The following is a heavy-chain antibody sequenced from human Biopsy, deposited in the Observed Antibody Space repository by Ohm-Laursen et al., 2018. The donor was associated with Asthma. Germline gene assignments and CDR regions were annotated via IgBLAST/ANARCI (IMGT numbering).Heavy chain of an antibody. CDR2: SDHRGST. Sequence: TLSLTCSIYALSVRDYYWTWVRQSPGKGLEWIGESDHRGSTKVSPTLKSRVTISKDTSAFNFSLKVRSVTATDTAIYYCAGGPAWSGLDVWGQGTTVTVSS. V-gene: IGHV4-34*01. CDR3: AGGPAWSGLDV. D-gene: IGHD2-15*01. J-gene: IGHJ6*02. CDR1: ALSVRDYY.